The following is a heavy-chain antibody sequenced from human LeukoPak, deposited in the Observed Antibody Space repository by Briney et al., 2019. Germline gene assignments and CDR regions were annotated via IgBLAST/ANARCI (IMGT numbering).Heavy chain of an antibody. CDR1: GFTFSSYG. CDR3: AREYFYNTNFDF. J-gene: IGHJ4*02. D-gene: IGHD3-3*01. Sequence: PGGSLRLSCAASGFTFSSYGMHWVRQAPGKGLEWVAFIRYDGSNKYYADSVKGRFTISRDNAKNTLYLQMNSLRAEDTAVYYCAREYFYNTNFDFWGQGTLVTVSS. CDR2: IRYDGSNK. V-gene: IGHV3-30*02.